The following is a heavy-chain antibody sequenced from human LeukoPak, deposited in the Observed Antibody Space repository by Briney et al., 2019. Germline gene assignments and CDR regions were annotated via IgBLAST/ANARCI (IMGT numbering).Heavy chain of an antibody. CDR2: IYYTGIT. Sequence: SETLSLTCTVSGGSIRSYYWSWIRQPPGKRLDWIGYIYYTGITNYNPSLKSRVTISIDMSKNQFSLTLNSVTAADTAVYYCAKYGDILTGYPYYFDYWGQGTLVTVSS. D-gene: IGHD3-9*01. CDR3: AKYGDILTGYPYYFDY. CDR1: GGSIRSYY. V-gene: IGHV4-59*01. J-gene: IGHJ4*02.